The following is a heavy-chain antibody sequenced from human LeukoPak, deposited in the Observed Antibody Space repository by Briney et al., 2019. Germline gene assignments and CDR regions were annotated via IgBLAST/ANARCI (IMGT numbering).Heavy chain of an antibody. Sequence: GGSLRLSCAASGLTVSNQFMDWVRQAPGKGLEWVSTIYSGGATYYSDSVRGRFTISRDSSQNTVYLQMNSLRAEDTAVYYCAREGVNYYDSSGYYAISWGQGTLVTVSS. CDR1: GLTVSNQF. J-gene: IGHJ5*02. CDR2: IYSGGAT. CDR3: AREGVNYYDSSGYYAIS. V-gene: IGHV3-66*01. D-gene: IGHD3-22*01.